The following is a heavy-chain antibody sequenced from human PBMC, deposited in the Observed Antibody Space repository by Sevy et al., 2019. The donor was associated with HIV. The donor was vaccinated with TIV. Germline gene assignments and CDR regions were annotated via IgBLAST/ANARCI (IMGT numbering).Heavy chain of an antibody. D-gene: IGHD3-10*01. V-gene: IGHV4-34*01. CDR2: INHSGST. J-gene: IGHJ6*02. CDR3: ARGRGRSVRGVTPYYYYGMDV. CDR1: GGSFSGYY. Sequence: SETLSLTCAVYGGSFSGYYWSWIRQPPGKGLEWIGEINHSGSTNYNPSLKSRFTISVDTSKNQFSLKLSFVTAADTAVYYCARGRGRSVRGVTPYYYYGMDVWGQGTTVTVSS.